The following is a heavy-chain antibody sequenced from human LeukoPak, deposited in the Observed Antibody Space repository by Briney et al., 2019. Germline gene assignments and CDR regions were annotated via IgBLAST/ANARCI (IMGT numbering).Heavy chain of an antibody. Sequence: PSQTLSLTRTVSGPSISSGAYPSSCIRHHPGEGLEWIGYIYYSGTTYYHPSLKSRVSISVDTCKNQCSLKLSSVTAADTGVYDCARGRGVWGQGTTVTVSS. V-gene: IGHV4-31*03. CDR1: GPSISSGAYP. J-gene: IGHJ6*02. CDR2: IYYSGTT. CDR3: ARGRGV.